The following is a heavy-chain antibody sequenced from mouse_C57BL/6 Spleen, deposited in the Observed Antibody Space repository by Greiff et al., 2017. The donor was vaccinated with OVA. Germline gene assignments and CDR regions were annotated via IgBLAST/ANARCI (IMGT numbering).Heavy chain of an antibody. CDR2: IYPGDGET. CDR1: GSAFSSYW. V-gene: IGHV1-80*01. D-gene: IGHD1-1*01. Sequence: QVQLQQSGAELVKPGASVKISCKASGSAFSSYWMHWVKQRPGKGLEWIGQIYPGDGETNYNGKFKGKATLTADKSSSTAYMQLSSLTSEDAAVYFCARSRYYGSSYYFDYWGQGTTLTVSS. J-gene: IGHJ2*01. CDR3: ARSRYYGSSYYFDY.